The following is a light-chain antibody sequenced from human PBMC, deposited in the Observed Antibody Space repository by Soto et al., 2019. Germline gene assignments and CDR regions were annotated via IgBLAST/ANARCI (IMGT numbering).Light chain of an antibody. V-gene: IGKV1-9*01. CDR1: QGIDSY. Sequence: IRSTQSPSSLSASVADRFTISCRASQGIDSYLAWYQQRPGKVPQLLIYETSILQSGVSSRFSGSGSGTDFTLTISSLQAEDFATYYCQQTRSYPSTFGGGTKVDIK. CDR2: ETS. CDR3: QQTRSYPST. J-gene: IGKJ4*01.